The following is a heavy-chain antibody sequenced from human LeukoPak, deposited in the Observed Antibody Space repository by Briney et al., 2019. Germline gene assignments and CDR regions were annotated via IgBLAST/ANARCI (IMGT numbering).Heavy chain of an antibody. CDR1: GGSFSGYY. Sequence: PSETLSLTCAVYGGSFSGYYWSWIRQPPGKGLEWIGEINHSGSTNYNPSLKSRVTISVDTSKNQFSLKLRSVTAADTAVYYCARGTWTRIAARRYYYYGMDVWGQGTTVTVSS. V-gene: IGHV4-34*01. CDR2: INHSGST. J-gene: IGHJ6*02. CDR3: ARGTWTRIAARRYYYYGMDV. D-gene: IGHD6-6*01.